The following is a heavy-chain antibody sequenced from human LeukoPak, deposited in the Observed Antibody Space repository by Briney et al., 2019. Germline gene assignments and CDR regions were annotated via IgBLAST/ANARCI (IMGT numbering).Heavy chain of an antibody. CDR1: GFTVSSYA. J-gene: IGHJ4*02. CDR3: VKGPLDGDY. CDR2: ISGSGGST. Sequence: GSLSLSCAASGFTVSSYAMSWVRQAPGQGMEGVLAISGSGGSTYYADSVKGRFTISRDNSKNALYLQMNSLRVEDTAVYYCVKGPLDGDYWGQGTLVTVSS. V-gene: IGHV3-23*01.